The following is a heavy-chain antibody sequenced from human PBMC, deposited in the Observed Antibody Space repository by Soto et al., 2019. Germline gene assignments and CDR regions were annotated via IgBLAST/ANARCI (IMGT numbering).Heavy chain of an antibody. CDR3: TTDRNIAARPYYYYYGMDV. CDR1: GFTFSSYG. CDR2: ISYDGSNK. V-gene: IGHV3-30*03. J-gene: IGHJ6*02. Sequence: QVQLVESGGGVVQPGRSLRLSCAASGFTFSSYGMHWVRQAPGKGLEWVAVISYDGSNKYYADSVKGRFTISRDNSKNTLYLQMNSLKTEDTAVYYCTTDRNIAARPYYYYYGMDVWGQGTTVTVSS. D-gene: IGHD6-6*01.